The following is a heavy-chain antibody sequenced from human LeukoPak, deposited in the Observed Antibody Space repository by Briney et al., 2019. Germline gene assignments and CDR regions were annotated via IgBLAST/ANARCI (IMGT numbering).Heavy chain of an antibody. J-gene: IGHJ5*02. CDR1: GGSFSGYY. CDR3: ARTYIVVVPAAMRWFDP. D-gene: IGHD2-2*01. V-gene: IGHV4-34*01. CDR2: INHSGST. Sequence: SETLSLTCAVYGGSFSGYYWSWIRQPPGKGLEWIGEINHSGSTNYNPSIKSRVTISVDTSKNQFSLKLSSVTAADTAVYYCARTYIVVVPAAMRWFDPWGQGTLVTVSS.